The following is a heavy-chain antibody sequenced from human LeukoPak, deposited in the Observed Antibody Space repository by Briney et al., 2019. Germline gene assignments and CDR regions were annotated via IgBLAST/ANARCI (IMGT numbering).Heavy chain of an antibody. CDR1: GFTFSSYA. V-gene: IGHV3-30-3*01. Sequence: GRSLRLSCAASGFTFSSYAMHWVRQAPGKGLEWVAAISYDGSNKYYADSVKGRFTISRDNSKNTLYLQMNSLRAEDTAVYYCARDHQGITMIVVVITSGPDYWGQGTLVTVSS. CDR3: ARDHQGITMIVVVITSGPDY. CDR2: ISYDGSNK. J-gene: IGHJ4*02. D-gene: IGHD3-22*01.